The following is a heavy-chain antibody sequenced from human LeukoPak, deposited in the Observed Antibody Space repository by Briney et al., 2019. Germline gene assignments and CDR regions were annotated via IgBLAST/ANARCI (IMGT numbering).Heavy chain of an antibody. V-gene: IGHV1-2*02. Sequence: ASVKVSCKASGYSITGYYMHWVRQAPGQGLEWMGWINPNSGGTNYAQKFQGRVTMTRDTSISTAYMELSRLRSDDTAVYYCARNHCSSTSCYLDPRGQGTLVTVSS. CDR2: INPNSGGT. D-gene: IGHD2-2*01. J-gene: IGHJ5*02. CDR1: GYSITGYY. CDR3: ARNHCSSTSCYLDP.